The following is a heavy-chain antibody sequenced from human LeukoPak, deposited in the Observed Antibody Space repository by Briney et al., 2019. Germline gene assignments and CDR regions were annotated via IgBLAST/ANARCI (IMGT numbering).Heavy chain of an antibody. V-gene: IGHV1-69*13. D-gene: IGHD1-26*01. J-gene: IGHJ6*04. CDR3: ARAGNYYYGMDV. CDR1: GGTFSSYA. Sequence: GASVKDSFKASGGTFSSYAISWVRQAPGQGLEWMGGIIPIFGTANYAQKFQGRVTITADESTSTAYMELSSLRSEDTAVYYCARAGNYYYGMDVWGKGATVTVSS. CDR2: IIPIFGTA.